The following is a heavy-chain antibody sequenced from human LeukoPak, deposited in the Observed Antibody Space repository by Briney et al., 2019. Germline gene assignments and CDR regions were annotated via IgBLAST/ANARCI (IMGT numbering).Heavy chain of an antibody. CDR2: IFPGDATT. Sequence: GGPLKTSGKTPGSPLTSHSIGGSRRLPGKGWRWMALIFPGDATTRSSPSFRGQVSISADSAISTAYLQWSSLKASDTAMYYCGRLDRADCGSTRCSMGSGAFEIWGQGTMVTVSS. J-gene: IGHJ3*02. CDR1: GSPLTSHS. CDR3: GRLDRADCGSTRCSMGSGAFEI. D-gene: IGHD2-2*01. V-gene: IGHV5-51*01.